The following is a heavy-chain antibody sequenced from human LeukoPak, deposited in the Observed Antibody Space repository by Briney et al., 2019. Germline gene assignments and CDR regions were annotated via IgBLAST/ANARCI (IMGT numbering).Heavy chain of an antibody. V-gene: IGHV1-69*13. CDR1: GGTFSRYA. CDR2: ITPMFGTA. CDR3: ARDAAIYDSGAYYYHW. Sequence: SVKVSCKASGGTFSRYAISWVRQAPGQGLEWMGGITPMFGTANYAQKFQGRVTITADESTRTAYMDLKSLKFEDTAVYYCARDAAIYDSGAYYYHWWGQGTLVTVSS. J-gene: IGHJ4*02. D-gene: IGHD3-22*01.